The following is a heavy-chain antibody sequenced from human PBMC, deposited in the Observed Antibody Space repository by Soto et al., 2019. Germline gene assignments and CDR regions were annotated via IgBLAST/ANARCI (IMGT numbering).Heavy chain of an antibody. J-gene: IGHJ4*02. Sequence: EVQVVESGGGLAQPGGSLRLSCAVSGFTFSDDHMDWVRQAPGKGLEWVGRSRKKADSYTAEYAASVKGRFIISRDESNNSLYLQMNGLKTEDTAVYFCACDYRDFWCQGTLVTVSS. D-gene: IGHD4-17*01. CDR1: GFTFSDDH. V-gene: IGHV3-72*01. CDR3: ACDYRDF. CDR2: SRKKADSYTA.